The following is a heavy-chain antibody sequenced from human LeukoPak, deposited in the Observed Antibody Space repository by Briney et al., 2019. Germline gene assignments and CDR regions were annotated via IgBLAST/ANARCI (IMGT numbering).Heavy chain of an antibody. CDR2: SGRTGGT. V-gene: IGHV3-23*01. J-gene: IGHJ4*02. Sequence: GGSLRLSCAASGFTFXTXXXXXVRQAPGKXXXXXSASGRTGGTYYSDXVKGRFTISXDNSRNTLYLQMDNLRAEDTAVYYCAKRDTIGSYYFDYWGQGTLVTVSS. D-gene: IGHD6-19*01. CDR3: AKRDTIGSYYFDY. CDR1: GFTFXTXX.